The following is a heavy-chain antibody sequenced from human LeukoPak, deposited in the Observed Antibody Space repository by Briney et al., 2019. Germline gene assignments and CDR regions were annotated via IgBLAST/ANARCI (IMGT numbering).Heavy chain of an antibody. CDR3: AKGPLIEVAGTTWDY. CDR2: ISSSSSTI. CDR1: GFTFSSYS. J-gene: IGHJ4*02. D-gene: IGHD6-19*01. V-gene: IGHV3-48*04. Sequence: GGSLRLSCAASGFTFSSYSMNWVRQAPGEGLEWVSYISSSSSTIYYADSVKGRFTISRDNAKNSLYLQMNSLRAEDTAVYYCAKGPLIEVAGTTWDYWGQGTLVTVSS.